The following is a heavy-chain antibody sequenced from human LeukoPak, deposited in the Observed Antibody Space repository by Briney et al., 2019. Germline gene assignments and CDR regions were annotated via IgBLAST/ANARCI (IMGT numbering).Heavy chain of an antibody. D-gene: IGHD3-22*01. V-gene: IGHV4-39*01. J-gene: IGHJ4*02. CDR1: GGSVSSGGYY. CDR3: ARYWGPYDNSGAYFDY. CDR2: IHYTGST. Sequence: PSETLSLTCTVSGGSVSSGGYYWNWIRQPPGKGLEWIATIHYTGSTYYNPSLKSRVTISVDTSKNQFSLKLSSVTAADTAMYYCARYWGPYDNSGAYFDYWGQGTLVTVSS.